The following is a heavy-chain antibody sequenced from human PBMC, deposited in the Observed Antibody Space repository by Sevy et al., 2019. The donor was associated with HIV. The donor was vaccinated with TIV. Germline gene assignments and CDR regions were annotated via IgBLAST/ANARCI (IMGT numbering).Heavy chain of an antibody. CDR1: GFTFSSYA. D-gene: IGHD3-22*01. Sequence: GGSLRLSCAASGFTFSSYAMSWVRQAPGKGLEWVSAISGSGGSTYYADSVKGRFTISRDNSKNTLYLQMNSLRAEDTAVYYCAKLLSGGQATKYYYDSSGYYSGIRAFDIWGQGTMVTVSS. J-gene: IGHJ3*02. V-gene: IGHV3-23*01. CDR2: ISGSGGST. CDR3: AKLLSGGQATKYYYDSSGYYSGIRAFDI.